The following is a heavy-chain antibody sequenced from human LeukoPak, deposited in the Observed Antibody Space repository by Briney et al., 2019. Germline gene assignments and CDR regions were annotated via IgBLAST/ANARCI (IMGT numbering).Heavy chain of an antibody. CDR1: GYSISSGYY. CDR2: IYHSGST. CDR3: TGSGSYYNALFQH. Sequence: SETLSLTCAVSGYSISSGYYWGWIRQPPGKGLEWIGSIYHSGSTYYNPSLKGRVTISVDTSKNQFSLKLSSVTAADTAVYYCTGSGSYYNALFQHWGQGTLVTVSS. D-gene: IGHD3-10*01. V-gene: IGHV4-38-2*01. J-gene: IGHJ1*01.